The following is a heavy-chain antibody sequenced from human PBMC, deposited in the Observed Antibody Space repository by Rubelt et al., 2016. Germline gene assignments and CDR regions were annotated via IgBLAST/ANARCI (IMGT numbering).Heavy chain of an antibody. Sequence: EVQLVQSGAEVKKPGESLRISCKGSGYSFTSYWISWVRQMPGKGLEWMGRIDPSDSYTNYSPSCQGHVSSSADKSISTAYLQWSSLEASDTAMYYCARHAGDGGNSEDWFDPWGQGTLVTVSS. V-gene: IGHV5-10-1*01. CDR2: IDPSDSYT. CDR1: GYSFTSYW. J-gene: IGHJ5*02. CDR3: ARHAGDGGNSEDWFDP. D-gene: IGHD4-23*01.